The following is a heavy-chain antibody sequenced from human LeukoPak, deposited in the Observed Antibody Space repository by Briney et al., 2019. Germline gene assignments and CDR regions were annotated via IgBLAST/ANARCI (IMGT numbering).Heavy chain of an antibody. CDR2: IIPIFGPA. CDR1: GCSFSSYG. D-gene: IGHD6-13*01. CDR3: ASAMSAAVPRRFHC. J-gene: IGHJ4*02. Sequence: SVKVSCKASGCSFSSYGISWVRLAPAQGLEWMGVIIPIFGPANYAQKFQRRVTLTADESASTAYLELSSLSSEDTAVYYCASAMSAAVPRRFHCWGQGTLVSVSS. V-gene: IGHV1-69*13.